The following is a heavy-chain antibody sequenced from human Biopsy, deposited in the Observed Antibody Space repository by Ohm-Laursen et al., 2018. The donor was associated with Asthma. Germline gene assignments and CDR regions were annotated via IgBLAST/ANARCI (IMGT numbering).Heavy chain of an antibody. D-gene: IGHD7-27*01. CDR3: ARDAPTGGYIDY. V-gene: IGHV3-74*01. Sequence: SLRLSCAASGFTFTDYWMHWVRQAPGKGLVWVSRINVEGATTNYADSVKGRFTISRDNPMKRLYLQMSSLTAEDTAVYYCARDAPTGGYIDYWGLGTLVTVSS. CDR1: GFTFTDYW. CDR2: INVEGATT. J-gene: IGHJ4*02.